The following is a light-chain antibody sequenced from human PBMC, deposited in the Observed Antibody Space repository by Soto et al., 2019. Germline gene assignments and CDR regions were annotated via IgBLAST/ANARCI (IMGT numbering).Light chain of an antibody. CDR2: GAS. V-gene: IGKV3-20*01. CDR1: QRVSGNY. J-gene: IGKJ5*01. CDR3: QQYGTSPIT. Sequence: EIVLTQSPGTLSLSPGEGATLSCRASQRVSGNYLAWYQQKPGQAPRLLIYGASSRATGIPDRFSGSGSGTDFTLTIRRLEPEDFAVFYCQQYGTSPITFGQGTRLEIK.